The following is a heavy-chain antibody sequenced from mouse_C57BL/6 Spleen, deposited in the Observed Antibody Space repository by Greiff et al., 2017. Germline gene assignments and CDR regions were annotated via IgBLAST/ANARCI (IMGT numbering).Heavy chain of an antibody. CDR2: INYDGSST. CDR1: GFTFSDYY. CDR3: AREGGPSGDY. Sequence: EVQLQESEGGLVQPGSSMKLSCTASGFTFSDYYMAWVRQVPEKGLEWVANINYDGSSTYYLDSLKSRFIISRDNEKNILYLQMSSLKSEDTATYYCAREGGPSGDYWGQGTSVTVSS. D-gene: IGHD1-1*02. J-gene: IGHJ4*01. V-gene: IGHV5-16*01.